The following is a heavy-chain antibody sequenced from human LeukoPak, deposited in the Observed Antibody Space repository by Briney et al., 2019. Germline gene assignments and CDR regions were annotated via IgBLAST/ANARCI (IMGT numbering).Heavy chain of an antibody. J-gene: IGHJ5*02. V-gene: IGHV3-30*02. Sequence: GGSLRLSCAASRFVFASTGMHWVRQAPGKGLEWVAFIRYDGSETYYGDSVKGRFTISRDNSKNTLYLQLHSLRLNDTALYYCVRDATVGAAYFDLWGQGVQVTVSS. CDR2: IRYDGSET. CDR3: VRDATVGAAYFDL. D-gene: IGHD2-15*01. CDR1: RFVFASTG.